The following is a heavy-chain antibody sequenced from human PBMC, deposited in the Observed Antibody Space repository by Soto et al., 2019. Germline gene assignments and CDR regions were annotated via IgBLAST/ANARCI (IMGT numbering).Heavy chain of an antibody. D-gene: IGHD1-1*01. CDR1: GFTFSSFA. V-gene: IGHV3-23*01. CDR2: INKSGGST. J-gene: IGHJ4*02. Sequence: GVSLRLSCAASGFTFSSFAMSCVRQAPGKGLEWVSTINKSGGSTYYADSVKGRFTISRDNSKNMLFLQINGLRAEDTAVYYCAKDPPTTGTTFDYWGRGTLVTVSS. CDR3: AKDPPTTGTTFDY.